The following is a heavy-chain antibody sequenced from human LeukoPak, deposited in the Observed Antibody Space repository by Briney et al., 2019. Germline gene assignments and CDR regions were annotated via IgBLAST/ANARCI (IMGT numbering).Heavy chain of an antibody. D-gene: IGHD6-19*01. CDR3: ARVSPIAVAGSSYYYAMDV. Sequence: PSETLSLTCNVSGGSISNYYWTWIRQPAGEGLEWIGRIYSSGTTTYNPSLKSRVAMSVDTSRNQFSLKLSSVTAADTAVYYCARVSPIAVAGSSYYYAMDVWGQGTTVTVSS. CDR1: GGSISNYY. V-gene: IGHV4-4*07. J-gene: IGHJ6*02. CDR2: IYSSGTT.